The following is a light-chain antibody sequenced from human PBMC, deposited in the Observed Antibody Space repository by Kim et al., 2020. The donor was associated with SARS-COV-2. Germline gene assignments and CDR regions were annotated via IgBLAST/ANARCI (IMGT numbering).Light chain of an antibody. Sequence: RATINCQSSQSVLHSSNNKNYLAWYQQKPGQPPKLLIYWASTRESGVPDRLSGSGSGTDFTLPISSLQAEDVAVYSCQQYYTPPYTWGQGTTLEI. J-gene: IGKJ2*01. CDR3: QQYYTPPYT. CDR1: QSVLHSSNNKNY. CDR2: WAS. V-gene: IGKV4-1*01.